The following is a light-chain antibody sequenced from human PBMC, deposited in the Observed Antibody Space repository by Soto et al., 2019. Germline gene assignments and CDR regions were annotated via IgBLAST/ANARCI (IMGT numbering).Light chain of an antibody. Sequence: DIQMTQSPSSLSASVGDRVTITYQASQDISNYLNWYQQKPGKAPKLLIYDASNLETGVPSRFTGSGSGTDFTFTISSLQPEDIATYYCQQYGNLPRTFGQGTKVEIK. CDR3: QQYGNLPRT. CDR1: QDISNY. V-gene: IGKV1-33*01. J-gene: IGKJ1*01. CDR2: DAS.